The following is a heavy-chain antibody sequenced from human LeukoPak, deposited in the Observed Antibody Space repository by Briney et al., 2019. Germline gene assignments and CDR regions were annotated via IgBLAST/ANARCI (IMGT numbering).Heavy chain of an antibody. CDR2: INPNSGGT. J-gene: IGHJ6*02. CDR3: ARGMIVLMVYARGMDV. D-gene: IGHD2-8*01. Sequence: ASVKVSCKASGYTFTSYGISWVRQAPGQGLEWMGWINPNSGGTNYAQKFQGRVTMTRDTSISTAYVELSRLRSDDTAVYYCARGMIVLMVYARGMDVWGQGTTVTVSS. CDR1: GYTFTSYG. V-gene: IGHV1-2*02.